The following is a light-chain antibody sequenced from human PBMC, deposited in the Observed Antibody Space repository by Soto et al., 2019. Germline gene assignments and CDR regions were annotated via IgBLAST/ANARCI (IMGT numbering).Light chain of an antibody. CDR1: QTISKY. Sequence: DIQMTQSPSSLSASAGDRVTITCRASQTISKYVNWYQQKPGKAPKLLIYVASTLQSGVPSRFSGSGSGTEVTLTISSLQPEDFATYFCQQTDITQWTFGQGTKVESK. CDR3: QQTDITQWT. CDR2: VAS. V-gene: IGKV1-39*01. J-gene: IGKJ1*01.